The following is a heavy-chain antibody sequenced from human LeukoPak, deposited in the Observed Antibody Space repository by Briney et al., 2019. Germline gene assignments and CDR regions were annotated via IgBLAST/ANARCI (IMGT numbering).Heavy chain of an antibody. CDR1: GGSISGYY. J-gene: IGHJ4*02. CDR3: ARVAMTEWFFDY. CDR2: INHSGST. V-gene: IGHV4-34*01. Sequence: SETLSLTCTVSGGSISGYYWSWIRQPPGKGLEWIGEINHSGSTNYNPSLKSRVTISVDTSKNQFSLKLSSVTAADTAVYYCARVAMTEWFFDYWGQGTLVTVSS. D-gene: IGHD3-3*01.